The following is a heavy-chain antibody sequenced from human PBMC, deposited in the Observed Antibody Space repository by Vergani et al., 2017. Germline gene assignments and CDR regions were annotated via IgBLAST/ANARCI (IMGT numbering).Heavy chain of an antibody. D-gene: IGHD2-21*02. CDR1: VGSISSYY. V-gene: IGHV4-59*01. Sequence: QVQLQESGPGLVKPSETLSLTCTVSVGSISSYYWSWIRQPPGKGREWIGYIYYSGSTNYNPSLKSRVTLSVDTSKNQFPLKLSSVTAADTDVYYCARGRKVTAFDYWGQGTLVTVAS. CDR2: IYYSGST. CDR3: ARGRKVTAFDY. J-gene: IGHJ4*02.